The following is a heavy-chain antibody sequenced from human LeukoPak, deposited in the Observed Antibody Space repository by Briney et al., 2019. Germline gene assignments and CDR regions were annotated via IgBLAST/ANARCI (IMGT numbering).Heavy chain of an antibody. CDR3: ASGYSYGADY. Sequence: PSETPSLTCTVSGGSISSGSYYWSWIRQPAGKGLEWIGRIYTSGSTNYNPSLKSRVTISVDTSKNQFSLKLSSVTAADTAVYYCASGYSYGADYWGQGTLVTVSS. V-gene: IGHV4-61*02. CDR2: IYTSGST. CDR1: GGSISSGSYY. J-gene: IGHJ4*02. D-gene: IGHD5-18*01.